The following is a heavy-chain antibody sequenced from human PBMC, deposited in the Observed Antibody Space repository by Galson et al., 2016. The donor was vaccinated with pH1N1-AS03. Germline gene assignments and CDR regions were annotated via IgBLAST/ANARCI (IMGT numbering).Heavy chain of an antibody. J-gene: IGHJ5*02. Sequence: TLSLTCAVSGDSISSTNWWTWVRQSPGKGLERIGEIYHSGTTNYNPSLKSRVTISVDKSKNQFSLKLSSVTAADTAVYYCARHLYGDYVGWFDPWGQGTLVTVSS. V-gene: IGHV4-4*02. CDR1: GDSISSTNW. D-gene: IGHD4-17*01. CDR3: ARHLYGDYVGWFDP. CDR2: IYHSGTT.